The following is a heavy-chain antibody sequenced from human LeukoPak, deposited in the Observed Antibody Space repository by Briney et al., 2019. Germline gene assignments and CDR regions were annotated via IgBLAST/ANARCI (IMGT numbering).Heavy chain of an antibody. Sequence: SETLSLTCTVSGDSVTSGGYFWTWIRQHPGKGLEWIGYISNSGTTSYNPSLKGQVSISVDTSNNQFSLRLSSVTAADTAVYYCARDVVVTSSPDAFDIWGKGTMVTVSS. CDR2: ISNSGTT. D-gene: IGHD2-21*02. CDR3: ARDVVVTSSPDAFDI. V-gene: IGHV4-31*01. CDR1: GDSVTSGGYF. J-gene: IGHJ3*02.